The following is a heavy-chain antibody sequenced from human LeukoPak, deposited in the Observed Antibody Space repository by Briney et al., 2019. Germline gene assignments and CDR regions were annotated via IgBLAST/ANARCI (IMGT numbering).Heavy chain of an antibody. Sequence: SETLSLTCAVYGESFNSYYWAWIRQSPGKGLEWIGEINHSGSTNYNPSLKSRVTISVDPSKNQFSLKLSSVTAADTAVYYCARPVPSRLGWFDPWGQGTLVTVS. D-gene: IGHD1-1*01. V-gene: IGHV4-34*01. CDR2: INHSGST. CDR3: ARPVPSRLGWFDP. CDR1: GESFNSYY. J-gene: IGHJ5*02.